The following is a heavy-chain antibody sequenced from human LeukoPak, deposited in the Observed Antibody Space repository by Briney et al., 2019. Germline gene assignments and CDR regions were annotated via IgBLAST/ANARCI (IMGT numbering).Heavy chain of an antibody. Sequence: PGGSLRLSCAASGFTVSSNYMSWVRQAPGKGLEWVSSIYADGSTYYADSVKGRFTISRDNSKNTLYLQMNSLRAEDTAVYYCARGAGYNYPYYFDYWGQGTLVTVSS. CDR3: ARGAGYNYPYYFDY. CDR1: GFTVSSNY. J-gene: IGHJ4*02. V-gene: IGHV3-53*01. D-gene: IGHD5-24*01. CDR2: IYADGST.